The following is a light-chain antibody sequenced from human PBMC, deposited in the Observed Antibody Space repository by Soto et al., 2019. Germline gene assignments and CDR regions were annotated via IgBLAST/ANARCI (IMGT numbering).Light chain of an antibody. CDR1: SSNIGSNT. CDR2: SNN. CDR3: AAWDDDLNGVV. Sequence: QSVLTQPPSASGTPGQRVTISCSGSSSNIGSNTVNWYQQLPGTAPKLLIYSNNQRPSGVPDRFSGSKSGTSASLAISGLQSADEADYYCAAWDDDLNGVVFGGGTKLTVL. J-gene: IGLJ2*01. V-gene: IGLV1-44*01.